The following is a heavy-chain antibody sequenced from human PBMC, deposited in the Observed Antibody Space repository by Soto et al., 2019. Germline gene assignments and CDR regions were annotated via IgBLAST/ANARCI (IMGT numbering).Heavy chain of an antibody. J-gene: IGHJ6*02. D-gene: IGHD2-15*01. CDR3: ARDRVQMVDGLDV. V-gene: IGHV3-33*01. CDR2: IWYDGINK. CDR1: GFTFSNNG. Sequence: QVQLVESGGGVVQPVRSLRLSCAASGFTFSNNGMHWVRQAPGKGLEWVAVIWYDGINKYYADSVKGRFIISRDNSKNTVYLQMNSLRAEDTDVYYCARDRVQMVDGLDVWGQGTTVTVSS.